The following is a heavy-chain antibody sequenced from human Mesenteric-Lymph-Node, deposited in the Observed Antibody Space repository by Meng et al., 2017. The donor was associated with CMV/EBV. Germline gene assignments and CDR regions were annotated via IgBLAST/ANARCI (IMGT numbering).Heavy chain of an antibody. V-gene: IGHV3-9*01. CDR3: AKDITLETNYYYYYGMDV. CDR1: GFTFDDYA. CDR2: ISWNGNSI. J-gene: IGHJ6*02. Sequence: SLKISCAASGFTFDDYAMHWVRQAPGKGLEWVSGISWNGNSIGYADSVKGRFTISRDNAKNSLYLQMNSLRAEDTALYYCAKDITLETNYYYYYGMDVWGQGTTVTVSS. D-gene: IGHD4-23*01.